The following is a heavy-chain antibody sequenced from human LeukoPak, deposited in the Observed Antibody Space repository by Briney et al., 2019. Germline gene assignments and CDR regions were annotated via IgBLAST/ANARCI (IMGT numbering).Heavy chain of an antibody. J-gene: IGHJ4*02. V-gene: IGHV1-2*02. Sequence: ASVKVSCKASGYTFTGYYIHWVRQAPGQGLGWMGWINPNSGGTNYAQKFQGRVTMTRDTSTTYMELSRLTSDDTAVYYCARAYSGYEAFDYWGQGALVTVSS. CDR2: INPNSGGT. CDR3: ARAYSGYEAFDY. CDR1: GYTFTGYY. D-gene: IGHD5-12*01.